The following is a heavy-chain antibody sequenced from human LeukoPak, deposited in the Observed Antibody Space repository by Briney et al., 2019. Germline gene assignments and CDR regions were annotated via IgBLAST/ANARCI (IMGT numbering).Heavy chain of an antibody. J-gene: IGHJ4*02. Sequence: SETLSLTCAVYSGSFSDYYWNWIRQPPGKGLEWIGYIYYSGSTNYNPSLRSRVTISVDTSKNQFSLKLSSVTAADTAVYYCARGGNYGDYDGYFDYWGQGTLVTVSS. CDR1: SGSFSDYY. V-gene: IGHV4-59*08. CDR3: ARGGNYGDYDGYFDY. D-gene: IGHD4-17*01. CDR2: IYYSGST.